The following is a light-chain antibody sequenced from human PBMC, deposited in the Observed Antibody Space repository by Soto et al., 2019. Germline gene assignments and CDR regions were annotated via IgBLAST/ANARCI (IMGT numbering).Light chain of an antibody. J-gene: IGLJ3*02. CDR3: CSYARSNPFWV. CDR1: SSDIGSYNL. Sequence: QSALTQPASVSGSPGQSITISCTGTSSDIGSYNLVSWYQHHPGKAPQLIIYEFTKRPSGVSGHFSGSKSGNTASLTSSGLQAEDEADYYCCSYARSNPFWVFGGGTKLTVL. CDR2: EFT. V-gene: IGLV2-23*02.